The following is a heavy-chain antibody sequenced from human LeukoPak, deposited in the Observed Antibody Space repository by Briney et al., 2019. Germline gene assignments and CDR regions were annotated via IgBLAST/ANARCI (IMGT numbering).Heavy chain of an antibody. J-gene: IGHJ4*02. Sequence: SQTLSLTCAVSGGSISSGGYSWSWIRQPPGKGLEWIGYIYHSGSTYYNPSLKSRVTISVDRSKNQFSLKLSSVTAADTAVYYCARGAGWYQFWGQGTLVTVSS. CDR2: IYHSGST. D-gene: IGHD6-19*01. CDR1: GGSISSGGYS. V-gene: IGHV4-30-2*01. CDR3: ARGAGWYQF.